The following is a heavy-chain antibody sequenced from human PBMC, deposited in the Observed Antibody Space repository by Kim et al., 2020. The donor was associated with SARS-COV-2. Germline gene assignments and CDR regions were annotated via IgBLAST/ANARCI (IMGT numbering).Heavy chain of an antibody. J-gene: IGHJ4*02. CDR2: INQDGSEK. CDR3: ARDAWAQRGTDGFDY. CDR1: GFSFNSFW. Sequence: GGSLRLSCAASGFSFNSFWMSWVRQAPGKGLEWLANINQDGSEKKSVDSVKGRFTISRDNAENSVYLQMNSLRVEDSAVYYCARDAWAQRGTDGFDYWGQGTLVTVSS. D-gene: IGHD7-27*01. V-gene: IGHV3-7*01.